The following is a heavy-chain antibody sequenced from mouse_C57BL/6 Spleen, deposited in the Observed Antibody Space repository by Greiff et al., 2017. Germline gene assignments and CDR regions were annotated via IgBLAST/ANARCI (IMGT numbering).Heavy chain of an antibody. CDR2: IHPNSGST. CDR3: AVYYDYDGGFAY. Sequence: QVQLQQPGAELVKPGASVKLSCKASGYTFTSYWMHWVKQRPGQGLEWIGMIHPNSGSTSYNEKFKSKATLTVDKSSSTAYMQHISLTSEDSAVYYGAVYYDYDGGFAYWGQGTLVTVSA. V-gene: IGHV1-64*01. D-gene: IGHD2-4*01. J-gene: IGHJ3*01. CDR1: GYTFTSYW.